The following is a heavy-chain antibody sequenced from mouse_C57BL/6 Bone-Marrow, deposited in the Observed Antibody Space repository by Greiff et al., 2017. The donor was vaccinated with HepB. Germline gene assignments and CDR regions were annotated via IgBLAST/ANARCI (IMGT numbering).Heavy chain of an antibody. D-gene: IGHD2-3*01. CDR1: GYTFTSYW. V-gene: IGHV1-64*01. CDR2: IHPNSGST. Sequence: VQLQQSGAELVKPGASVKLSCKASGYTFTSYWMHWVKQRPGQGLEWIGMIHPNSGSTNYNEKFKSKATLTVDKSSSTAYMQLSSLTSEDSAVYYCAKEGIYDGYYPYAMDYWGQGTSVTVSS. CDR3: AKEGIYDGYYPYAMDY. J-gene: IGHJ4*01.